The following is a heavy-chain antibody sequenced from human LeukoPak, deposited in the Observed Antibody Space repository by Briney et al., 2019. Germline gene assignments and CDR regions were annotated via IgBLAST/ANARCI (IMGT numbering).Heavy chain of an antibody. CDR1: GFIFRNYG. D-gene: IGHD3-10*01. CDR2: IRYDGSNK. Sequence: GGSLRLSCAASGFIFRNYGVHWVRQAPGKGLEWVAFIRYDGSNKYYADSVKGQFTISRDNYKNTLYLQMNSLRAEDTAAYYCARTMVRGGRGAFHIRGQGTMVTVSS. V-gene: IGHV3-30*02. CDR3: ARTMVRGGRGAFHI. J-gene: IGHJ3*02.